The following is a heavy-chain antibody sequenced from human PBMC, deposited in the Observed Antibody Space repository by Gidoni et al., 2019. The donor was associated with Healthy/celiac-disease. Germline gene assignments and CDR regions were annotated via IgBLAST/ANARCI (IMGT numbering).Heavy chain of an antibody. J-gene: IGHJ3*02. Sequence: QLQLQEPGPGRVKPSETLSLTCTVSGGPISSSSYYWGWIRQPPGKGLEWLGSIYYSGSTYYHPSLKSRVTISVDTSKNQFSLKLSSVTAADTAVYYCARRSSSFHDAFDIWGQGTMVTVSS. D-gene: IGHD2-2*01. CDR3: ARRSSSFHDAFDI. CDR2: IYYSGST. V-gene: IGHV4-39*01. CDR1: GGPISSSSYY.